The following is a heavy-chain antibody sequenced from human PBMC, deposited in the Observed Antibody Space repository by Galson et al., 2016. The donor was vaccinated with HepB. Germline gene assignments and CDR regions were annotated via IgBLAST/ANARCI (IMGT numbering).Heavy chain of an antibody. CDR3: ARGPPEGGMDV. CDR2: IIPILGIA. CDR1: GGTSNTYG. V-gene: IGHV1-69*04. J-gene: IGHJ6*02. Sequence: SVKVSCKASGGTSNTYGIRWVRQAPGHGLEWMGRIIPILGIANYAQKFQGRVTIIADRSTSTAYMELSSLRSEDTAVYYCARGPPEGGMDVWGQGTMVTVSS.